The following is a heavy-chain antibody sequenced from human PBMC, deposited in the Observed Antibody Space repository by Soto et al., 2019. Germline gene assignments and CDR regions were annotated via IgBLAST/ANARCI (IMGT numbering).Heavy chain of an antibody. D-gene: IGHD4-17*01. V-gene: IGHV3-7*01. CDR1: GFNLRGYW. Sequence: EVQLMESGGGLVQPGGSLTLSCAASGFNLRGYWMSWVRQAPGEGLEWVANINQDGSQKKYVDSVEGRFTISRDNAKNSLHLQMNTLRAEDTAVYYCARDLYTNDYDAYDMGGQGTMVTVSS. CDR3: ARDLYTNDYDAYDM. J-gene: IGHJ3*02. CDR2: INQDGSQK.